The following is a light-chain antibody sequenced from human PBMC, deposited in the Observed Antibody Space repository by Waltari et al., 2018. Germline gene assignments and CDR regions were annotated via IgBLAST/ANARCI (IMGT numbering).Light chain of an antibody. J-gene: IGLJ1*01. CDR2: GPD. Sequence: SSDLTQDPSVSVALGQTVRITCQGDTLRRYSASWYQQRPGQAPKLVLYGPDIRPSGIPDRFSGSNSGNTATLTISRVEAGDEARYYCHVWHPHVGPGVFGTGTEVTVL. CDR1: TLRRYS. V-gene: IGLV3-19*01. CDR3: HVWHPHVGPGV.